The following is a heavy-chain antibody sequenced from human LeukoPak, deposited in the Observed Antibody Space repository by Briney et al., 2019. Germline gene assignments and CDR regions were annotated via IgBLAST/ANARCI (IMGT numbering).Heavy chain of an antibody. CDR3: ATFSGAHHKTFDS. J-gene: IGHJ4*02. D-gene: IGHD1-14*01. CDR2: IKQDGCDK. V-gene: IGHV3-7*01. Sequence: GGSLRLSCAASGLTFRNYWVSWVRQAPGKGLEWVANIKQDGCDKFYVDSVNGRFTISRDNAENSLYLQMNTLRAEDTAIYYCATFSGAHHKTFDSWGQGTLVTVSS. CDR1: GLTFRNYW.